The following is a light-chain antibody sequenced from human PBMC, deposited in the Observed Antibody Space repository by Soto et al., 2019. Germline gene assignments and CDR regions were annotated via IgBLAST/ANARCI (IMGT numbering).Light chain of an antibody. CDR3: SSSTSAYTFV. Sequence: QSALAQPASVSGSPGQSIAISCTGTSSDVGGYNYVSWYQQHPGKAPKLLISEVSIRPSGVSDRFSGSKSGNTASLTTSGLQTGDEADYYCSSSTSAYTFVFGSGTKVTVL. CDR2: EVS. J-gene: IGLJ1*01. V-gene: IGLV2-14*01. CDR1: SSDVGGYNY.